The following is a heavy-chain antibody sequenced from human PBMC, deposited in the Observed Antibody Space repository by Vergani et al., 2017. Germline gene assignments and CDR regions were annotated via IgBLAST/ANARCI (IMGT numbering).Heavy chain of an antibody. CDR3: ARAVYGSHYMDV. CDR2: IYYSGST. Sequence: QVQLQESCPGLVKPSETLSLTCTVSGGSISRYYWSWIRQPPGKGLEWIGYIYYSGSTNYNPSLKSRVTISVDTSKNQFSLKLSSVTAADTAVYYCARAVYGSHYMDVWGKGTTVTVSS. D-gene: IGHD3-10*01. J-gene: IGHJ6*03. V-gene: IGHV4-59*01. CDR1: GGSISRYY.